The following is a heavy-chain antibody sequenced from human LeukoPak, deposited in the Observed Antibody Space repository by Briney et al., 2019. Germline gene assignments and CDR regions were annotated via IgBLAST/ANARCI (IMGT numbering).Heavy chain of an antibody. CDR3: ARGWLGSGLDY. CDR2: TYYSSKWYK. CDR1: GDSVSSDSAA. J-gene: IGHJ4*02. Sequence: SQTLSLTCAISGDSVSSDSAAWNWISQSPSRGLEWLGRTYYSSKWYKDYAVSVKSRITLNPDTSKNQFSLLLNSVTPEDTAVYYCARGWLGSGLDYWGQGTLVTVSS. V-gene: IGHV6-1*01. D-gene: IGHD6-19*01.